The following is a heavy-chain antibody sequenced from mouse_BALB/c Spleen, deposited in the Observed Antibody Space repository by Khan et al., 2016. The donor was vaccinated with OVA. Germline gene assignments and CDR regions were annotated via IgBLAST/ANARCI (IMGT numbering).Heavy chain of an antibody. V-gene: IGHV1-20*02. CDR3: VRKHGSDFDY. CDR2: INPHIGEA. CDR1: GYSFTGYF. J-gene: IGHJ2*01. Sequence: EVQLQQSGPELVKPGASVKISCTASGYSFTGYFMNWVMQSHGKSLEWIGRINPHIGEAFYNQKFKGKATLTVDESSSTAHMELRSLASEASAVYYGVRKHGSDFDYWGQGTTLTVSS. D-gene: IGHD1-1*01.